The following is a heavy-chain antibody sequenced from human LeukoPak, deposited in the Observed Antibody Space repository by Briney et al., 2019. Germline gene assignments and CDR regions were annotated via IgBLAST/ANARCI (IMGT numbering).Heavy chain of an antibody. V-gene: IGHV3-33*01. Sequence: PGGSLRLSCAASGFTFSSYGMHWVRQAPGKGLEWVAVIWYDGSNKYYADSVKGRFTISRDNSKNTLYLQMNSLRAEDTAVYYCASRRDEAWFDPWGQGTLVTVSS. D-gene: IGHD5-24*01. J-gene: IGHJ5*02. CDR2: IWYDGSNK. CDR3: ASRRDEAWFDP. CDR1: GFTFSSYG.